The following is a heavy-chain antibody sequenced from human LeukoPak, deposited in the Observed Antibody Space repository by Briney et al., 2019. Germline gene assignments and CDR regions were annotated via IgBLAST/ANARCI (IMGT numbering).Heavy chain of an antibody. V-gene: IGHV3-48*04. CDR1: GFTFTNAW. CDR3: ARDGPGYSFDY. D-gene: IGHD5-18*01. Sequence: PGGSLRLSCAASGFTFTNAWMNWVRQAPGKGLEWVSCISTSGNTIYYADSLKGRFTVSRDNARNSLYLQVNSLRAEDTAIYYCARDGPGYSFDYWGQGTLVTVSS. CDR2: ISTSGNTI. J-gene: IGHJ4*02.